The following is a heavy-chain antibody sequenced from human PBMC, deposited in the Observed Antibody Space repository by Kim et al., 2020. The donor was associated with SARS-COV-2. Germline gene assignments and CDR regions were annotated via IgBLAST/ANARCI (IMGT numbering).Heavy chain of an antibody. CDR3: ARDARHYYDVYGMDD. D-gene: IGHD3-22*01. Sequence: ASVKVSCKASGYTFTDYYMHWVRQAPGQGLDWMGWINPNSGGTNYAQKFQGRVTMTSDTSISTAYMELSRLRSDETAVYYCARDARHYYDVYGMDDWGQGTTVTVSS. CDR1: GYTFTDYY. J-gene: IGHJ6*02. V-gene: IGHV1-2*02. CDR2: INPNSGGT.